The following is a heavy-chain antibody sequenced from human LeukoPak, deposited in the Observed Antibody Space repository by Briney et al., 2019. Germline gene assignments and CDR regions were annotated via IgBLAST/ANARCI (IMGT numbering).Heavy chain of an antibody. V-gene: IGHV4-59*01. D-gene: IGHD6-13*01. CDR2: LYDSGST. J-gene: IGHJ5*02. CDR3: ARYLGIAVSGSWFDP. CDR1: GGSISSYY. Sequence: SETLSLTCTVSGGSISSYYWSWIRQPPGKGLEWIGYLYDSGSTNYNPSLKSRVTISVDTSKNQFSLKLSSVTAADTAVYYCARYLGIAVSGSWFDPWGQGTLVTVSS.